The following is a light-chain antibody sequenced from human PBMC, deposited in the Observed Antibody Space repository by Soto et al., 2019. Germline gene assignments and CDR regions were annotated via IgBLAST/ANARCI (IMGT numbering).Light chain of an antibody. CDR2: DGS. V-gene: IGKV3D-20*01. CDR3: QQYDNSAPLS. J-gene: IGKJ4*01. Sequence: EIVLTQSPVTLSLSPGDRATLSCGASQSVRSSYVAWYQQKAGLAPRLLIYDGSSRASGIPDRFSGSGSGTDFTLTIGRLEPEDFAVYYCQQYDNSAPLSFGGGTKFEMK. CDR1: QSVRSSY.